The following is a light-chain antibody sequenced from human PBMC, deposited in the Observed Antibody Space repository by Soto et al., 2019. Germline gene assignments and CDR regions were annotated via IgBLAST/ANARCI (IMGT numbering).Light chain of an antibody. CDR1: SGDVGVYNY. Sequence: QSVLTQPRSVSGSPGQSVTISCTGTSGDVGVYNYVSWYQQYPGKAPKIMIYDVSKRPSGVPDRFSGSKSDNTASLTISGLQAEDEADYYCCSYAGSYTFVFGIGTKVTVL. CDR3: CSYAGSYTFV. CDR2: DVS. V-gene: IGLV2-11*01. J-gene: IGLJ1*01.